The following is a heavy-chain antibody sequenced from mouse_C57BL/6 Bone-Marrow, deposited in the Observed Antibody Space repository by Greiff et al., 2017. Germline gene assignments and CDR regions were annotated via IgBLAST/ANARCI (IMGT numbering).Heavy chain of an antibody. D-gene: IGHD1-1*01. Sequence: QVQLQQSGPELVKPGASVKISCKASGYAFSSSWMNWVKQRPGKGLEWIGRIYPGDGDTNYNEKFKGKATLTADKSSSTAYMQLSSLTSADSAVYFWARDYYGTWYFDVWGTGTTVTVSS. CDR1: GYAFSSSW. J-gene: IGHJ1*03. V-gene: IGHV1-82*01. CDR3: ARDYYGTWYFDV. CDR2: IYPGDGDT.